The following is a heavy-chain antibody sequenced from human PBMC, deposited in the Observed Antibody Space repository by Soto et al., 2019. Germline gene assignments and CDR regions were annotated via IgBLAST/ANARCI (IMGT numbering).Heavy chain of an antibody. J-gene: IGHJ4*02. CDR2: ISSDGSST. D-gene: IGHD4-4*01. Sequence: GGSLRLSCVASGFTFSGYAMHWIRQAPGKAPEWVALISSDGSSTLYADSVRGRFTISRDNSRDTLYLQLNSLRPDDTAVFSCARGAYRYFDYWGQGTLVTVSS. V-gene: IGHV3-30-3*01. CDR3: ARGAYRYFDY. CDR1: GFTFSGYA.